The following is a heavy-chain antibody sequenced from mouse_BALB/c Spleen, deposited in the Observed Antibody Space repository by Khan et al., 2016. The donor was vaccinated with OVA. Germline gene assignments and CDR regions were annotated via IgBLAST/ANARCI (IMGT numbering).Heavy chain of an antibody. CDR1: GFSLTNYG. CDR3: ARPYYGSAWFAY. Sequence: VKLMESGPGLVAPSQSLSITCTVSGFSLTNYGVHWVRQPPGKGLEWLGVMWAGGSTNYNSALMSRLSITKDNSKSQIFLKVSSLQTDDTAMYYCARPYYGSAWFAYWGQGTLVTVSA. V-gene: IGHV2-9*02. J-gene: IGHJ3*01. D-gene: IGHD1-1*01. CDR2: MWAGGST.